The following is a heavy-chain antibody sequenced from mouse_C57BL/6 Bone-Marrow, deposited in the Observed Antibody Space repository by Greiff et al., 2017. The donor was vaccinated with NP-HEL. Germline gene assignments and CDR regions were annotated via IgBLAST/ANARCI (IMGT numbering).Heavy chain of an antibody. CDR2: SRNKANDYTT. V-gene: IGHV7-1*01. J-gene: IGHJ2*01. CDR1: GFTFSDFY. Sequence: EVMLVESGGGLVQSGRSLRLSCATSGFTFSDFYMEWVRQAPGKGLEWIAASRNKANDYTTEYSASVKGRFTVSRDTSQSILYLQMNALRAEDTAIYYCARGGTAQAGGFDDWGQGTTLTVSS. CDR3: ARGGTAQAGGFDD. D-gene: IGHD3-2*02.